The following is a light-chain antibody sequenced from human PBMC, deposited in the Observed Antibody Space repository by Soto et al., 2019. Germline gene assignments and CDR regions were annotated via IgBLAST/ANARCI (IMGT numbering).Light chain of an antibody. CDR3: QKYDSAPWT. V-gene: IGKV1-27*01. Sequence: DIQMTQSPSSLSASVRDRVTITCRASQGISNYLAWYQQTPGKVPKLLIYAASTLQSGVPSRFSGSGSGTDFTRTISSLKTEDVATYYCQKYDSAPWTVGQGTKLEIK. CDR2: AAS. CDR1: QGISNY. J-gene: IGKJ1*01.